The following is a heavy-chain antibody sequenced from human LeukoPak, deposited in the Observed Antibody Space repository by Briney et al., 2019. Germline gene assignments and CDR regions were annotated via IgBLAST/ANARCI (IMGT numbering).Heavy chain of an antibody. J-gene: IGHJ4*02. Sequence: ASVKVSCKASGYTFTSYYMHWVRQAPGQGLEWVGIINPSGGSTSYAQKFQGRVTMTRDTSTSTVYMELSSLRSEDTAVYYCAFIAARHPFDYWGQGTLVTVSS. D-gene: IGHD6-6*01. CDR2: INPSGGST. CDR3: AFIAARHPFDY. CDR1: GYTFTSYY. V-gene: IGHV1-46*03.